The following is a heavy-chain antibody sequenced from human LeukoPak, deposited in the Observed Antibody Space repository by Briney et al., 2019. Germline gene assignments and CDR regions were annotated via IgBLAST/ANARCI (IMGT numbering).Heavy chain of an antibody. D-gene: IGHD7-27*01. V-gene: IGHV4-30-4*08. CDR1: GGSISSSSYY. J-gene: IGHJ4*02. CDR3: ARVRGGRKTGEPSFDY. Sequence: SETLSLTCTVSGGSISSSSYYWGWIRQPPGKGLEWIGYIYYSGSTYYNPSLKSRVTISVDTSKNQFSLKLSSVTAADTAVYYCARVRGGRKTGEPSFDYWGQGTLVTVSS. CDR2: IYYSGST.